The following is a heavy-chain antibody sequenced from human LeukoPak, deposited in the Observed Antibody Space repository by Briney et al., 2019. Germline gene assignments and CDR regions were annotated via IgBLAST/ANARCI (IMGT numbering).Heavy chain of an antibody. V-gene: IGHV4-4*02. Sequence: PSETLSLTCGVSGGSVTNTNWWTWVRQPPGKGLEWIGEVHLDGRTNYNPSLKSRLTMSVDLSGNHVSLKLTSATAADTAVYYCARCCLQRDGDNGGGDYWGQGTLVTVSS. CDR2: VHLDGRT. J-gene: IGHJ4*02. D-gene: IGHD4-17*01. CDR3: ARCCLQRDGDNGGGDY. CDR1: GGSVTNTNW.